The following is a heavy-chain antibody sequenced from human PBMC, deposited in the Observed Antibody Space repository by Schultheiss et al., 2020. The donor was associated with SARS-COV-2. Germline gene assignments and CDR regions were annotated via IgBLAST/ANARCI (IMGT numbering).Heavy chain of an antibody. CDR2: ISYDGSNK. CDR3: ARDLTLSYYDSSGPPLVY. CDR1: GFTFSSYA. J-gene: IGHJ4*02. Sequence: GGSLRLSCAASGFTFSSYAMHWVRQAPGKGLEWVAVISYDGSNKYHAYSVKGRFTISRDNSKNTLYLQMNSLRAEDTAVYYCARDLTLSYYDSSGPPLVYWGQGTLVTVSS. D-gene: IGHD3-22*01. V-gene: IGHV3-30*04.